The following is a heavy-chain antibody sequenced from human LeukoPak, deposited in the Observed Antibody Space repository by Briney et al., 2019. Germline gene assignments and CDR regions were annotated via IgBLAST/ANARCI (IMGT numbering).Heavy chain of an antibody. CDR1: GYTFTSYG. D-gene: IGHD3-22*01. CDR2: INPSGGST. V-gene: IGHV1-46*01. J-gene: IGHJ4*02. Sequence: ASVKVSCRASGYTFTSYGFSWVRQAPGQGLEWMGIINPSGGSTGYAQKFQGRVTMTRDTSTSTVYMELSSLRSEDTAVYYCAIFTTYYYDRLTDYWGQGTLVTVSS. CDR3: AIFTTYYYDRLTDY.